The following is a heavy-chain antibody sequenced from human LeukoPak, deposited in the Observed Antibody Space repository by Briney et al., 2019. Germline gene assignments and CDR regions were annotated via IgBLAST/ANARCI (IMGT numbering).Heavy chain of an antibody. Sequence: SETLSLTCTVSGGSISRGASDWGWIRQHPKRGLEWVGYINHSGSTYYNPSLGSRVTMSVDTSKNQFSLKLSSVTAADSAVYYCARAARQGFTMMVVPFFYFDLWGRGTLVTVSS. J-gene: IGHJ2*01. CDR2: INHSGST. CDR1: GGSISRGASD. V-gene: IGHV4-31*03. CDR3: ARAARQGFTMMVVPFFYFDL. D-gene: IGHD3-22*01.